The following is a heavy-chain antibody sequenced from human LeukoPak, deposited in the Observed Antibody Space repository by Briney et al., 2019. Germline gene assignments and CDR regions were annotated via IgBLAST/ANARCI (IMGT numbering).Heavy chain of an antibody. CDR1: GFTFSSYA. J-gene: IGHJ4*02. D-gene: IGHD6-19*01. V-gene: IGHV3-23*01. CDR3: AKASGWRYYFDY. CDR2: ISGSGGST. Sequence: GGSLRLSCAASGFTFSSYAMSWVRQAPGTGLEWVSAISGSGGSTYYADSVKGRFTISRDNSKNTLYLQMNSLRAEDTAVYYCAKASGWRYYFDYWGQGTLVTVSS.